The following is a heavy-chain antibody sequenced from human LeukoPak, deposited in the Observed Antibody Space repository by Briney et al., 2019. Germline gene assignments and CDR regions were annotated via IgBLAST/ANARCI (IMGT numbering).Heavy chain of an antibody. CDR3: ARDRREMATTYFDY. CDR1: GFTFSSYE. CDR2: ISSSGSTI. J-gene: IGHJ4*02. Sequence: HPGGSLRLSCAASGFTFSSYEMNWVRQAPGKGLEWVSYISSSGSTIYYADSVKGRFTISRDNAKNSLYLQMNSLRAEDTAVYYCARDRREMATTYFDYWGQGTLVTVSS. V-gene: IGHV3-48*03. D-gene: IGHD5-24*01.